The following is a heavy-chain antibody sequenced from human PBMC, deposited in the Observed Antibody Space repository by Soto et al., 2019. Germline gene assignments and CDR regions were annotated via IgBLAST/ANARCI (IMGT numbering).Heavy chain of an antibody. V-gene: IGHV3-11*01. CDR3: AREEIFVAPAASRDYYYDNMDV. CDR1: GFTFSDYY. CDR2: ISSSGSTI. Sequence: GGSLRLSCAASGFTFSDYYMSWIRQAPGKGLEWVSYISSSGSTIYYADSVKGRFTISRDNAKNSLYLQMNSPRAEDTAVYYCAREEIFVAPAASRDYYYDNMDVGGKGTTVTGSS. D-gene: IGHD2-2*01. J-gene: IGHJ6*03.